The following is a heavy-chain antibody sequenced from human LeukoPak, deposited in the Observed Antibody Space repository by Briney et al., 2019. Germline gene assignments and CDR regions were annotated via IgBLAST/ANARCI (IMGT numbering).Heavy chain of an antibody. CDR3: ARGPRYSFY. J-gene: IGHJ4*02. V-gene: IGHV3-30-3*01. D-gene: IGHD6-13*01. Sequence: GGSLRLSCAASGFTFSSYAMHWVRQAPGKGLEWVAVISYDGSNKCYADSVKGRFTISRDNSKNTLYLQMNSLRDEDTAVYYCARGPRYSFYWGQGTLVSVSS. CDR2: ISYDGSNK. CDR1: GFTFSSYA.